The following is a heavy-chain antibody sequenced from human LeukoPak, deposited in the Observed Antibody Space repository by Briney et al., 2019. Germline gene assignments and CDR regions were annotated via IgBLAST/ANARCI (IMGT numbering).Heavy chain of an antibody. J-gene: IGHJ4*02. Sequence: PSETLSLTCTVSGDSISNYYWSWIRQPPGKGLEWIGYSGSTNYSPSLKSRVTISVDTSKNQFSLKLSSVTAADTAVYYCARSDGDYELFDYWGQGTLVTVSS. D-gene: IGHD4-17*01. V-gene: IGHV4-59*01. CDR1: GDSISNYY. CDR2: SGST. CDR3: ARSDGDYELFDY.